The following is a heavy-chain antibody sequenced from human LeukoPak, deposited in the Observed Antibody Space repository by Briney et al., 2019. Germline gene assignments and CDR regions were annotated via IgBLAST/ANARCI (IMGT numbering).Heavy chain of an antibody. CDR3: ARDFLRYCSGGSCYNYYYYGMDV. CDR2: ISSSGSTI. CDR1: GFTFSDYY. D-gene: IGHD2-15*01. V-gene: IGHV3-11*01. J-gene: IGHJ6*02. Sequence: GGSLRLSCAASGFTFSDYYMSWIRQAPGKGLEWVSYISSSGSTIYYADSVKGRFTISRDNAKNSLYLQMNSLRAEDTAVYYCARDFLRYCSGGSCYNYYYYGMDVWGQGTTVTVSS.